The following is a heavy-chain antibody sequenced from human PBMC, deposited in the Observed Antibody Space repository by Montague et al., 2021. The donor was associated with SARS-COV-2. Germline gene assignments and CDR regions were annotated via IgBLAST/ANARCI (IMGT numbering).Heavy chain of an antibody. CDR1: GASVGSSD. J-gene: IGHJ3*02. CDR2: FYSVCST. V-gene: IGHV4-59*02. Sequence: SETLSLTCTVSGASVGSSDWGWIRQSPGKGLEWICYFYSVCSTDYNPSLKSRATISRDTSKNQFSLKVRSVTAADTAVYYCARETMTADAFDIWGQGTMVTVSS. D-gene: IGHD1-14*01. CDR3: ARETMTADAFDI.